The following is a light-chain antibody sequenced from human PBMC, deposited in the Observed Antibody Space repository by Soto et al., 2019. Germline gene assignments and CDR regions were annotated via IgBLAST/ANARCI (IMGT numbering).Light chain of an antibody. Sequence: DIVMTQSPLSLPVTPGEPASISCRSNQRLLHSNGYNYLDWYLQKPGQSPQLLIYLGSNRASGVPDRFSGSGSGTDFTLKISRVEAEDVGVYYCMQALQTPFTFGPGTKVDIK. J-gene: IGKJ3*01. CDR3: MQALQTPFT. V-gene: IGKV2-28*01. CDR2: LGS. CDR1: QRLLHSNGYNY.